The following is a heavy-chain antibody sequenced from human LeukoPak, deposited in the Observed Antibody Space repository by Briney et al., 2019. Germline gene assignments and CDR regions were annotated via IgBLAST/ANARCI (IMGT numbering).Heavy chain of an antibody. V-gene: IGHV3-23*01. Sequence: GGSLRLSWAASGFTFSSYAMSWVRQAPGKGLEWVSAISGSGGSTYYADSVKGRFTISRDNSKNTLYLQMNSLRAEDTAVYYCAKVIRVDYYDSSDWGYFDYWGQGTLVTVSS. CDR1: GFTFSSYA. CDR3: AKVIRVDYYDSSDWGYFDY. J-gene: IGHJ4*02. D-gene: IGHD3-22*01. CDR2: ISGSGGST.